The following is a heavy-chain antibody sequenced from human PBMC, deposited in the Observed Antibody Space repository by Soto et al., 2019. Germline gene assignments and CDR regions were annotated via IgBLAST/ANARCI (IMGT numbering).Heavy chain of an antibody. CDR1: GYTFTSYY. Sequence: ASVKVSCKASGYTFTSYYMHWVRQAPGQGLEWMGIINPSGGSTSYAQKFQGRVTMTRDTSTSTVYMELSSLRSEDTAVYYCARDMQYSSSGYYYYYYGMDVWGQGTTVTVSS. J-gene: IGHJ6*02. CDR2: INPSGGST. D-gene: IGHD6-6*01. V-gene: IGHV1-46*01. CDR3: ARDMQYSSSGYYYYYYGMDV.